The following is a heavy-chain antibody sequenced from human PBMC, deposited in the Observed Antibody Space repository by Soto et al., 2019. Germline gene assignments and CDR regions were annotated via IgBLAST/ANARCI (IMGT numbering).Heavy chain of an antibody. CDR3: AREVVAATPEMDV. CDR2: IIPIFGTA. Sequence: SVKVSCKASGGTFRSYAISWVRQAPGQGLEWMGGIIPIFGTANYAQKFQGRVTITADESTSTAYMELSSLRSEDTAVYYCAREVVAATPEMDVWGQGTTVTVSS. D-gene: IGHD2-15*01. CDR1: GGTFRSYA. J-gene: IGHJ6*02. V-gene: IGHV1-69*13.